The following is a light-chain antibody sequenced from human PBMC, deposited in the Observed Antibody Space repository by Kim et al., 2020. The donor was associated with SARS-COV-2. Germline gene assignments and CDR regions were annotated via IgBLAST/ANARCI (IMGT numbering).Light chain of an antibody. CDR2: ANS. V-gene: IGLV1-40*01. CDR3: QSYDSSLSALV. CDR1: SSNIGAGYD. J-gene: IGLJ2*01. Sequence: GVTISGTGGSSNIGAGYDVHWYQQLPGTAPKLLIYANSNRPSGVPDRFSGSKSGTSASLAITGLQAEDEADYYCQSYDSSLSALVFGGGTQLTVL.